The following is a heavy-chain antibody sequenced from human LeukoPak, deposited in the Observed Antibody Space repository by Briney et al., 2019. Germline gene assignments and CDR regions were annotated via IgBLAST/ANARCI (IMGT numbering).Heavy chain of an antibody. CDR2: ISGYGGDT. J-gene: IGHJ3*02. V-gene: IGHV3-23*01. CDR1: GFTFSNYA. Sequence: GGSLRLSCAASGFTFSNYAMSWVRQAPGKGLEWVSSISGYGGDTYYTDSVKGRLTISRDNSKNTLYLQMNSLRAENTAIYYCAKVASNSGKGGAFDIWGQGTMVIVSS. CDR3: AKVASNSGKGGAFDI. D-gene: IGHD6-19*01.